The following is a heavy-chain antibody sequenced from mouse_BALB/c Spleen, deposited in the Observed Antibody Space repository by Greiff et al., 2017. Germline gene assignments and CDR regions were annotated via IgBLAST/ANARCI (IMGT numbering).Heavy chain of an antibody. D-gene: IGHD2-14*01. V-gene: IGHV1-15*01. CDR1: GYTFTDYE. CDR2: IDPETGGT. CDR3: TREVRQGMDY. J-gene: IGHJ4*01. Sequence: LVESGAELVRPGASVTLSCKASGYTFTDYEMHWVKQTPVHGLEWIGAIDPETGGTAYNQKFKGKATLTADKSSSTAYMELRSLTSEDSAVYYCTREVRQGMDYWGQGTSVTVSS.